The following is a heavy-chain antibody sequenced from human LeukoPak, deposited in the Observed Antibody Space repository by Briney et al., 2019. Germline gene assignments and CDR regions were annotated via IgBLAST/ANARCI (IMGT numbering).Heavy chain of an antibody. J-gene: IGHJ4*02. CDR2: ISAYNGNT. CDR1: GYTFTSYG. Sequence: ASVKVSCKASGYTFTSYGISWVRQAPGQGLEWMGWISAYNGNTNYALKLQGRVTMTTDTSTSTAYMELRSLRSDDTAVYYCARAENYYDSSGYFDYWGQGTLVTVSS. CDR3: ARAENYYDSSGYFDY. V-gene: IGHV1-18*01. D-gene: IGHD3-22*01.